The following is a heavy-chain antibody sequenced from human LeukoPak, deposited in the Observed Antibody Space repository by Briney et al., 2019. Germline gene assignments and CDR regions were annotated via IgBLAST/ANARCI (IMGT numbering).Heavy chain of an antibody. V-gene: IGHV4-4*09. CDR1: GGSISSYY. Sequence: SETLSLTCTVSGGSISSYYWSWIRQPPGKGLEWIGNIYTSGNTNYNPSLKSRVAISVDTSKNLFSLKLNSVTAADTAVYYCARPYSSGWSGAFDIWGQGTMVTVSS. J-gene: IGHJ3*02. CDR2: IYTSGNT. CDR3: ARPYSSGWSGAFDI. D-gene: IGHD6-19*01.